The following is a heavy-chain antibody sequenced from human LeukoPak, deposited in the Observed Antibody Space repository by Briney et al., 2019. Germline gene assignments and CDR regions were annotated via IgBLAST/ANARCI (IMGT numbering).Heavy chain of an antibody. Sequence: PSETLSLTCSVSGVSISGHYWSWIRQPPGKGLEWIGNTYSSGNTNYNPSLKSRVTISVDTSKNQFSLKLSSVTAADTAVYYCARLRFLEWLFPWFDPWGQGTLVTVSS. D-gene: IGHD3-3*01. V-gene: IGHV4-59*08. J-gene: IGHJ5*02. CDR1: GVSISGHY. CDR2: TYSSGNT. CDR3: ARLRFLEWLFPWFDP.